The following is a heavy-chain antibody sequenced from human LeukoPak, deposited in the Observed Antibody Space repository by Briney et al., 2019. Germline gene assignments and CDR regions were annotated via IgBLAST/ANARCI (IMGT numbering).Heavy chain of an antibody. CDR2: IYYSGST. J-gene: IGHJ4*02. CDR3: ARYTPHQSIAVFDY. D-gene: IGHD6-19*01. V-gene: IGHV4-39*01. CDR1: GGSISSSSYY. Sequence: SETLSLTCIVSGGSISSSSYYWGWIRQPPGKGLEWIGSIYYSGSTYYNPSLKSRVTISVDTSKNQFSLKLSSVTAADTAVYYCARYTPHQSIAVFDYWGQGTLVTVSS.